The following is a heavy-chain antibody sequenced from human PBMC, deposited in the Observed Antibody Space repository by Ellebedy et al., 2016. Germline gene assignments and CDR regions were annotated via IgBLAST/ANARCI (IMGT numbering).Heavy chain of an antibody. CDR2: IIPILGIA. Sequence: ASVKVSCKAFGYTFTSSYMHWVRQAPGQGLEWMGGIIPILGIANYAQKFQGRVTITADKSTSTAYMELSSLRSEDTAVYYCASKSDLTTTVTTVRYYYYYMDVWGKGTTVTVSS. D-gene: IGHD4-17*01. J-gene: IGHJ6*03. CDR1: GYTFTSSY. CDR3: ASKSDLTTTVTTVRYYYYYMDV. V-gene: IGHV1-69*10.